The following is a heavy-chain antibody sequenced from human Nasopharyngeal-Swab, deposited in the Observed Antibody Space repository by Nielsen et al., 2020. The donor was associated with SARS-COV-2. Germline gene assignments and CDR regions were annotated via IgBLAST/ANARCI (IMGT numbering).Heavy chain of an antibody. V-gene: IGHV1-69*13. CDR1: GGTFSSYA. D-gene: IGHD3-22*01. CDR3: ARTFTDANYYDSSGTGGMDV. CDR2: IIPIFGTA. Sequence: SVKVSCKASGGTFSSYAISWVRQAPGQGLEWMGGIIPIFGTANYAQKFQGRVTITADESTSTAYMELSSLRSEDTAVYYCARTFTDANYYDSSGTGGMDVWGQGTTVTVFS. J-gene: IGHJ6*02.